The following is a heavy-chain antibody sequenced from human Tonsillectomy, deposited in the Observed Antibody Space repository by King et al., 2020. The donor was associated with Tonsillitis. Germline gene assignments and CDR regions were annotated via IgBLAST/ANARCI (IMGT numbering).Heavy chain of an antibody. V-gene: IGHV3-33*05. CDR1: GFAFRSYG. Sequence: HVQLVESGGGVVQPGRSLRLSCASSGFAFRSYGMHWVRQAPGKGLEWVAVISYDANRQNYADSVKGRFTISRDNSKNTLYLQMNSLRAEDTAVYYCARERLYSSDWGIDYWGQGSLVTVSS. D-gene: IGHD6-19*01. CDR3: ARERLYSSDWGIDY. J-gene: IGHJ4*02. CDR2: ISYDANRQ.